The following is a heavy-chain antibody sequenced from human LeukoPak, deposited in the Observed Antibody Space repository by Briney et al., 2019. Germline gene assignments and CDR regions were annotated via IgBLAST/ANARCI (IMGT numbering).Heavy chain of an antibody. CDR3: ARDGVAAAGCNWFDP. J-gene: IGHJ5*02. D-gene: IGHD6-13*01. Sequence: GGSLRLSCAASGFTFSSYAMSWVRQAPGKGLEWVSAISGSGGSTYYADSVKGRFTISRDNSKNSLYLQMNSLRAEDTAVYYCARDGVAAAGCNWFDPWGQGTLVTVSS. V-gene: IGHV3-23*01. CDR2: ISGSGGST. CDR1: GFTFSSYA.